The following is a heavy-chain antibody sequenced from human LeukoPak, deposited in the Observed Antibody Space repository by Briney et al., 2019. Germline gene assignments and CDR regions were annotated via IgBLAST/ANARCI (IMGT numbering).Heavy chain of an antibody. CDR3: ARDRGQQLVRCNWFDP. D-gene: IGHD6-13*01. V-gene: IGHV4-39*07. J-gene: IGHJ5*02. Sequence: PSETLSLTCTVSGGSISSSSYYWGWIRQPPGKGLEWIGSIYYSGSTYYSPSLKSRVTISVDTSKNQFSLKLSSVTAADTAVYYCARDRGQQLVRCNWFDPWGQGTLVTVSS. CDR1: GGSISSSSYY. CDR2: IYYSGST.